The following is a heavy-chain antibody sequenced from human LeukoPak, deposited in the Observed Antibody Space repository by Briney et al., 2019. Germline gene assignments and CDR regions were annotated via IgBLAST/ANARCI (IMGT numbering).Heavy chain of an antibody. CDR3: AKDRRSAVRGVIDY. CDR1: GFTFSSYS. D-gene: IGHD3-10*01. CDR2: ISSSSSCI. Sequence: GGSLRLSCAASGFTFSSYSMNWVRQAPGKGLEWVSSISSSSSCIYYADSVKGRFTISRDNAKNSLYLQMNSLRAEDTAVYYCAKDRRSAVRGVIDYWGQGTLVTVSS. J-gene: IGHJ4*02. V-gene: IGHV3-21*01.